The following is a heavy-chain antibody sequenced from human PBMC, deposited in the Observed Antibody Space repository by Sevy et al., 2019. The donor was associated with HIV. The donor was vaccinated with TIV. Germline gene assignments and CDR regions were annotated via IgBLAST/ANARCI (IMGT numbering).Heavy chain of an antibody. Sequence: ASVKVSCKASGYTFTGYYMHWVRQAPGQGLEWMGWINPNSGGTNYAQKFQGWVTMTRDTSISTAYMELSRLRSDDTAVYYCARGTPPQFAGWAKGYFDYWGQGTLVTVSS. CDR2: INPNSGGT. CDR1: GYTFTGYY. D-gene: IGHD3-16*01. V-gene: IGHV1-2*04. CDR3: ARGTPPQFAGWAKGYFDY. J-gene: IGHJ4*02.